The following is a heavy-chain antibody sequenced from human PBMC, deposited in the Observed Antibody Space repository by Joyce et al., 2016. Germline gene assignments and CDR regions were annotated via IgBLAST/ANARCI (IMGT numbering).Heavy chain of an antibody. CDR2: ITAGKRNR. Sequence: QVQLVQSWAEVRKPGASVKDYCKASGYTFSAFPIHWVRQAPGKRLEGMGWITAGKRNRGYSQNFQGRVYITGDTSANTVYMELSSLRSEDTAVYYCAIYYYDSGVHYPPLTAWGMDVWGQGTTVTVSS. V-gene: IGHV1-3*01. D-gene: IGHD3-22*01. CDR1: GYTFSAFP. J-gene: IGHJ6*02. CDR3: AIYYYDSGVHYPPLTAWGMDV.